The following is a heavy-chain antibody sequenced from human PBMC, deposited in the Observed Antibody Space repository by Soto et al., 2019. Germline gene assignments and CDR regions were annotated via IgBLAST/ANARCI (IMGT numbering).Heavy chain of an antibody. CDR3: ARGPGGPDGPGDY. J-gene: IGHJ4*02. CDR2: INAGNGNT. Sequence: RLEWMGWINAGNGNTKYSQKFQGRVTITRDTSASTAYMELSSLRSEDTAVYYCARGPGGPDGPGDYWGQGTLVTVSS. D-gene: IGHD2-15*01. V-gene: IGHV1-3*01.